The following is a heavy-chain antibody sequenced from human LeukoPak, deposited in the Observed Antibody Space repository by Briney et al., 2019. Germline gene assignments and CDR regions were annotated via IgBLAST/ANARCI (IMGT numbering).Heavy chain of an antibody. V-gene: IGHV3-21*01. CDR2: ISSSSSYI. CDR1: GFXXXSYS. J-gene: IGHJ4*02. D-gene: IGHD3-22*01. CDR3: ARGDYYDSSGYGY. Sequence: XAXXGFXXXSYSMNWVRQAPGKGLEWVSSISSSSSYIYYADSVKGRFTISRDNAKNSLYLQMNSLRAEDTAVYYCARGDYYDSSGYGYWGQGTLVTVSS.